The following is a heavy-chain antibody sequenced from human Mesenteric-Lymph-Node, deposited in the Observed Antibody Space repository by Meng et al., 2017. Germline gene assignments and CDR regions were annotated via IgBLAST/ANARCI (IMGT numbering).Heavy chain of an antibody. CDR2: IWDDGSNK. Sequence: GESLKISCAASGFTFDAYAMHWVRQAPGKGPEWVAVIWDDGSNKDYADSVKGRFTISRDNARNTLYLQMNSLRAEDTAVYYCARDPLTMTVVGLDYWGLGTLVTVSS. V-gene: IGHV3-33*08. CDR1: GFTFDAYA. D-gene: IGHD3-22*01. J-gene: IGHJ4*02. CDR3: ARDPLTMTVVGLDY.